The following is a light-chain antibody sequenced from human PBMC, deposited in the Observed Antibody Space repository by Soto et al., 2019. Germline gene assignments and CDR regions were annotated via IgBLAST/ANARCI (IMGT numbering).Light chain of an antibody. CDR1: SSNIGAGSD. CDR2: VNN. J-gene: IGLJ3*02. CDR3: QSHDSSLNSWV. V-gene: IGLV1-40*01. Sequence: QSVPTQPPSVSGAPGQSVTISCTGSSSNIGAGSDVHWYQHLPGTAPKLLIYVNNKRPSGVPDRFSGSKSGTSASLAITGLQADDEADYYCQSHDSSLNSWVFGGGTKLTVL.